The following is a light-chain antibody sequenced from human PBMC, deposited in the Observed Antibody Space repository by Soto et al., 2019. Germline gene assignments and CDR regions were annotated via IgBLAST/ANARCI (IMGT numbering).Light chain of an antibody. Sequence: QSVLTQPPSVSGAPGQRVTISCTGSSSNIGAGYDVHWYQQLPGTAPKLLLSGHSHRPSGVPDRLSGSKSGTSASLAITGLQAEDEADYYCQSYDSGLVGLIFGAGTQLTVL. CDR1: SSNIGAGYD. CDR3: QSYDSGLVGLI. V-gene: IGLV1-40*01. J-gene: IGLJ7*01. CDR2: GHS.